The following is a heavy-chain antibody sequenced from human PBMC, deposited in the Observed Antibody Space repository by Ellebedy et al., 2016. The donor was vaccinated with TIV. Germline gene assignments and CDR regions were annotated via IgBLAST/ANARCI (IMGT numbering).Heavy chain of an antibody. J-gene: IGHJ6*03. CDR1: GFTFSSFA. D-gene: IGHD3-10*01. CDR2: ISGTGGST. Sequence: GESLKISCAASGFTFSSFARNWVRQAPGKGLEWVSVISGTGGSTYYADSVKGRFTISRDNAKNSLYLQMNSLRAEDTAVYYCAKDKHGSGSFMDVWGKGTTVTVSS. CDR3: AKDKHGSGSFMDV. V-gene: IGHV3-23*01.